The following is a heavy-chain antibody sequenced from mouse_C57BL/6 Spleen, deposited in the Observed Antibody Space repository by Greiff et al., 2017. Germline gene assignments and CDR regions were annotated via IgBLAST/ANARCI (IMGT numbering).Heavy chain of an antibody. CDR1: GYSITSGYY. V-gene: IGHV3-6*01. CDR3: ALYYGNYRFAY. Sequence: EVKLQESGPGLVKPSQSLSLTCSVTGYSITSGYYWNWIRQFPGNKLEWMGYISYDGSNNYNPSLKNRISITRDTSKNQFFLKLNSVTTEDTATYYCALYYGNYRFAYWGQGTLVTVSA. CDR2: ISYDGSN. J-gene: IGHJ3*01. D-gene: IGHD2-1*01.